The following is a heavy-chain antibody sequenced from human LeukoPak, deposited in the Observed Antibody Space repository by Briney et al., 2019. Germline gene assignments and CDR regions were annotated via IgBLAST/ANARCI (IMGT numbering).Heavy chain of an antibody. J-gene: IGHJ4*02. D-gene: IGHD6-19*01. CDR3: ARDLSAAFDF. CDR1: GFTFSSYG. Sequence: QPGGSLRLSCAASGFTFSSYGMHWVRQAPGKGLEWVARLVYDERIDYANSVKGRFSISRDNSKNTLFLDMSDLRVEDTAVYYCARDLSAAFDFWGQGVLVTVSS. V-gene: IGHV3-33*08. CDR2: LVYDERI.